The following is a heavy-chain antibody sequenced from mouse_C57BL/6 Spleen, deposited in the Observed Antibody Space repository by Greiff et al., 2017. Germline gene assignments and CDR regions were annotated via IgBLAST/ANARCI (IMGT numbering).Heavy chain of an antibody. D-gene: IGHD1-1*01. Sequence: EAGGGLVQPKGSLKLSCAASGFSFNTYAMNWVRQAPGKGLEWVARIRSKSNNYATYYADSVKDRFTISRDDSESMLYLQMNNLKTEDTAMYYCVRQRDYGSSSYAMDYWGQGTSVTVSS. J-gene: IGHJ4*01. CDR2: IRSKSNNYAT. V-gene: IGHV10-1*01. CDR3: VRQRDYGSSSYAMDY. CDR1: GFSFNTYA.